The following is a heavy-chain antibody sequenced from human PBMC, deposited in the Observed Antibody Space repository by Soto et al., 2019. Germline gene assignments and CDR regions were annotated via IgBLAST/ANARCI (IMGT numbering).Heavy chain of an antibody. CDR1: GFTFSTYA. J-gene: IGHJ3*02. Sequence: EVQLLESGGDLVQPGGSLRLSCAASGFTFSTYAMSWVRQAPGKGLEWVSTISSSGGNTYYTDSVKGRFTISRDNSKNTLYLLMNSLRAEDTAIYYCAKRPTSTGFGDPFDIWGQGTMVTVSS. CDR3: AKRPTSTGFGDPFDI. D-gene: IGHD3-10*01. V-gene: IGHV3-23*01. CDR2: ISSSGGNT.